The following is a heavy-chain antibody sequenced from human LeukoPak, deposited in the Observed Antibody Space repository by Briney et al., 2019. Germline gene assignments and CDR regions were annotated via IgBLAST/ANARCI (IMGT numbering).Heavy chain of an antibody. CDR2: ISYDGSNK. J-gene: IGHJ2*01. V-gene: IGHV3-30*04. Sequence: GGSLRLSCAASGFTVSSYAMHWVRQAPGKGLEWVAVISYDGSNKYYADSVKGRFTISRDNSKNTLYLQMNSLRAGDTAVYYCARAAYSSTWYSRYFDLWGRGTLVTVSS. D-gene: IGHD6-13*01. CDR3: ARAAYSSTWYSRYFDL. CDR1: GFTVSSYA.